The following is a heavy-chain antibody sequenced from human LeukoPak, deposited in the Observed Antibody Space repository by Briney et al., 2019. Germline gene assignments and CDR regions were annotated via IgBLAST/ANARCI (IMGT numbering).Heavy chain of an antibody. CDR1: GGSISSSSYY. J-gene: IGHJ4*02. CDR2: IYYSGST. D-gene: IGHD3-16*01. Sequence: SETLSLTCTVSGGSISSSSYYWGWIRQPPGKGLEWIGYIYYSGSTYYNPSLKSRVTMSVDTSKNQFSLKLTSVTAADTAVYYCARDKGGAGFDYWGQGTLVTVSS. CDR3: ARDKGGAGFDY. V-gene: IGHV4-39*02.